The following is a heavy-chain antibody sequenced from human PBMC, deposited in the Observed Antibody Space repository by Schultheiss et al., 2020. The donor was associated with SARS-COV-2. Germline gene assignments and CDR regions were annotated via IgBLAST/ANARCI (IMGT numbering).Heavy chain of an antibody. D-gene: IGHD6-6*01. V-gene: IGHV4-34*01. Sequence: GSLRLSCAASGFTFSSYAMSWVRQAPGKGLEWIGEINHSGSTNYNPSLKSRVTISVDTSKNQFSLKLSSVTAADTAVYYCARGDYSSSAPFYWGQGTLVTVSS. CDR2: INHSGST. J-gene: IGHJ4*02. CDR3: ARGDYSSSAPFY. CDR1: GFTFSSYA.